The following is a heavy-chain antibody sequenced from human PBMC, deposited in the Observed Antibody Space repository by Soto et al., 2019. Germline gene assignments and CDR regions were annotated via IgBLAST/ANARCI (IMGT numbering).Heavy chain of an antibody. CDR1: GFAFRSYG. Sequence: EVQLVESGRGLVKPGGSLRLSCVASGFAFRSYGMNWVRQAPGKGLEWVSSISTSSSAIYYTDSVKGRFTISRDNARNSLYLQMKSLRAEDTAVYFCARDGADYDILTGYYDYYYHGMDVWGQGTTVTVSS. D-gene: IGHD3-9*01. CDR2: ISTSSSAI. V-gene: IGHV3-21*02. J-gene: IGHJ6*02. CDR3: ARDGADYDILTGYYDYYYHGMDV.